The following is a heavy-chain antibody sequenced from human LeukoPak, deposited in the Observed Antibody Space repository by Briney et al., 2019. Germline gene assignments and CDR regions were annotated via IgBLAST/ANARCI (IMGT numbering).Heavy chain of an antibody. Sequence: GGSLRLSCPASGFTFSTYEMNWVRQAPGKGLEWVSYIRSSGSTIYYADSVKGRFTISRDNAKNSLYLQMNSLRAEDTAVYYCAKLVVAATAGWFDPWGQGTLVTVSS. V-gene: IGHV3-48*03. CDR1: GFTFSTYE. D-gene: IGHD2-15*01. CDR2: IRSSGSTI. CDR3: AKLVVAATAGWFDP. J-gene: IGHJ5*02.